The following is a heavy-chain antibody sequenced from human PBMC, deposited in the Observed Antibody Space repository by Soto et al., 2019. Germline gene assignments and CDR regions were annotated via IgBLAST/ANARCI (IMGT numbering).Heavy chain of an antibody. J-gene: IGHJ6*02. CDR1: GFTFSSYG. Sequence: GGSLRLSCAASGFTFSSYGMHWVRQAPGKGLEWVAVISYDGSNKYYADSVKGRFTISRDNSKNTRYLQMNSLRAEDTAVYYWAKDVIGFVYYYYGMDVWGQGTTVTVSS. CDR3: AKDVIGFVYYYYGMDV. D-gene: IGHD3-10*01. V-gene: IGHV3-30*18. CDR2: ISYDGSNK.